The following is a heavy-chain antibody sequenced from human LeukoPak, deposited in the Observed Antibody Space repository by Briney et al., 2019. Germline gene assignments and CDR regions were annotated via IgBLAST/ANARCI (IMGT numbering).Heavy chain of an antibody. CDR1: GGSISSYY. Sequence: SETLSLTCTVSGGSISSYYWSWIRQPPGKGLEWIGDIYYSGGTNYNPSLMSRVTISVDTSKNQFSLKLSSVTAADTAVYYCARGFRMTYYYDSSGRTRDNWFDPWGQGTLVTVSS. J-gene: IGHJ5*02. D-gene: IGHD3-22*01. V-gene: IGHV4-59*01. CDR3: ARGFRMTYYYDSSGRTRDNWFDP. CDR2: IYYSGGT.